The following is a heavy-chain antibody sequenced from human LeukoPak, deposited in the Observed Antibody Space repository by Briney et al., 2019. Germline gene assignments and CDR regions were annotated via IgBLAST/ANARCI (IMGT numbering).Heavy chain of an antibody. V-gene: IGHV3-53*01. CDR3: AKVAVAGYFDY. Sequence: PGGSLRLSCAASGFPVSSNYMSWVRQAPGKGLEWVSVIYSGGSTYYADSVKGRFTISRDKSKNMLYLQMNSLRAEDTAVYYCAKVAVAGYFDYWGQGTLVTVSS. D-gene: IGHD6-19*01. CDR2: IYSGGST. CDR1: GFPVSSNY. J-gene: IGHJ4*02.